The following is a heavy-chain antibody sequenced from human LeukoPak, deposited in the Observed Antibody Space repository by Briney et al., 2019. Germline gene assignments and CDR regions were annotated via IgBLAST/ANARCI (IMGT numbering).Heavy chain of an antibody. J-gene: IGHJ4*02. D-gene: IGHD6-13*01. CDR1: GFTFSSYG. V-gene: IGHV3-30*03. CDR2: ISYDGSDK. Sequence: GGSLRLSCAASGFTFSSYGMHWVRQAPGKGLEWVAVISYDGSDKYYADSVKGRFTISRDNSKNTLYLQMNSLRAEDTAVYYCARDQYSSSWYEDYWGQGTLVTVSS. CDR3: ARDQYSSSWYEDY.